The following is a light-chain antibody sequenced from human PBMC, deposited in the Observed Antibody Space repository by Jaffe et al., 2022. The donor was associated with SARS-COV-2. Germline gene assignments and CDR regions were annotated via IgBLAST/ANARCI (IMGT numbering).Light chain of an antibody. CDR1: SSDIGGYDY. CDR2: DVI. CDR3: SSYTSSTTWV. J-gene: IGLJ3*02. V-gene: IGLV2-14*01. Sequence: QSALTQPASVSGSPGQSITISCTGTSSDIGGYDYVSWYQQHPGKAPKLMIYDVINRPSGVSNRFSGSTSGNTASLTISGLQAEDEADYYCSSYTSSTTWVFGGGTKLTVL.